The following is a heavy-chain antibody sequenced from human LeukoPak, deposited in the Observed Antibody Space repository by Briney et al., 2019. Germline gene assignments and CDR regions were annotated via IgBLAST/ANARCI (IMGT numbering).Heavy chain of an antibody. CDR3: ARGGTPEDFDY. CDR1: GFTFSSYG. D-gene: IGHD3-16*01. V-gene: IGHV3-30*02. J-gene: IGHJ4*02. CDR2: IRYDGNNG. Sequence: GGSLRLSCEASGFTFSSYGMQWVRQAPGKGLEWVAFIRYDGNNGRYADSVKGRFTISRDNSKNTLYLQMNSLRAEDTAVYYCARGGTPEDFDYWGQGTLVTVSS.